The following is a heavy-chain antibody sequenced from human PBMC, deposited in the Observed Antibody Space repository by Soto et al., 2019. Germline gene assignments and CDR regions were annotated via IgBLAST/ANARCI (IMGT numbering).Heavy chain of an antibody. CDR2: INPNSGGT. Sequence: ASVKVSCKASGYIFTGYYMHWVRQAPGQGLEWMGWINPNSGGTNYAQRFQGRVTMTRDTSISTAYMELSRLRSDDTAVCYCARPLYSSSGYWGQGTLVTVSS. J-gene: IGHJ4*02. V-gene: IGHV1-2*02. D-gene: IGHD6-19*01. CDR1: GYIFTGYY. CDR3: ARPLYSSSGY.